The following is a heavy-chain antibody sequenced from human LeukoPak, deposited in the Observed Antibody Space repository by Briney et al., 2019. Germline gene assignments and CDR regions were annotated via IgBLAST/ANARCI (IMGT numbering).Heavy chain of an antibody. D-gene: IGHD3-3*01. CDR2: INTNSGGT. CDR1: GYTFTGYY. V-gene: IGHV1-2*02. CDR3: ASLAATEYYDFWSGYPR. Sequence: ASVKVSCKASGYTFTGYYMHWVRQAPGQGLEWMGWINTNSGGTNYAQKFQGRVTMTRDTSISTAYIELSRLRSDDTGVYYCASLAATEYYDFWSGYPRWGQRTLVTVSS. J-gene: IGHJ4*02.